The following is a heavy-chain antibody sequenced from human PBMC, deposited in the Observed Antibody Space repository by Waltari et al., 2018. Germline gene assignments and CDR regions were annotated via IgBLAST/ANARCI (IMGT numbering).Heavy chain of an antibody. Sequence: QVQLVQSGAEVKKPGASVKVSCKASGYTFTSYDINWVQQATGQGLEWMGWMNPNSGNTGYAQKFQGRVTITRNTSISTAYMELSSLRSEDTAVYYCAKVEGYSYESPFDYWGQGTLVTVSS. D-gene: IGHD5-18*01. CDR3: AKVEGYSYESPFDY. CDR1: GYTFTSYD. J-gene: IGHJ4*02. CDR2: MNPNSGNT. V-gene: IGHV1-8*03.